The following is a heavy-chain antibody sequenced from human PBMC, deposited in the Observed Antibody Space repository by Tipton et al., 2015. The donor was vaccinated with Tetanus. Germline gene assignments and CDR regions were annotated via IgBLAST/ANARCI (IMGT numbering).Heavy chain of an antibody. J-gene: IGHJ4*02. V-gene: IGHV3-48*03. D-gene: IGHD3-22*01. Sequence: SLRLSCAASGFTFSSYEMNWVRQAPGKGLGWISDISGSGIIHYTDSGRFTISRDNTKNSLYLQMNSLRAEDTAVYYCARGYYDSNGFRFDYWGQGTLVTVSS. CDR2: ISGSGII. CDR1: GFTFSSYE. CDR3: ARGYYDSNGFRFDY.